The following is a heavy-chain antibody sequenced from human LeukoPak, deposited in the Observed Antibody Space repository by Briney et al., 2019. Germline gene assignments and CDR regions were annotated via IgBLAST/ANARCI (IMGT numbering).Heavy chain of an antibody. D-gene: IGHD5-12*01. V-gene: IGHV3-30*03. CDR1: GVTFRNYG. CDR2: ATIDERSV. J-gene: IGHJ4*02. CDR3: AREALGYRGYDPHYLAS. Sequence: GGSLRLSCAASGVTFRNYGMRWIRQAPGKGLEWVGVATIDERSVFCADSVQGRFIISRDNSKTTLYLQMNHLRPEHTALYYRAREALGYRGYDPHYLASWRQGPLVIVPS.